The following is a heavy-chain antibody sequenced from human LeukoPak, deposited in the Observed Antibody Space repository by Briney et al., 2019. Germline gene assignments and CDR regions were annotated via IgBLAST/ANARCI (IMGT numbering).Heavy chain of an antibody. CDR2: ISGSGGST. J-gene: IGHJ4*02. Sequence: PGGSLRLSCAASGFTFTNYAMSWVRQAPGKGLELVSVISGSGGSTYYADSVKGRFTISRDTSKNTLYLQMNSLRAEDTAIYYCAKIAAAGPGYLDYWGQGTLVTVSS. CDR1: GFTFTNYA. V-gene: IGHV3-23*01. CDR3: AKIAAAGPGYLDY. D-gene: IGHD6-13*01.